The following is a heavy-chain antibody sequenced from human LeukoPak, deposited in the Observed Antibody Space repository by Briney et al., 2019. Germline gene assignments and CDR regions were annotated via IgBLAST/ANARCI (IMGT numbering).Heavy chain of an antibody. J-gene: IGHJ3*02. CDR1: GFTFSSYW. CDR3: ARVGSTDGPHAFDI. V-gene: IGHV3-74*01. CDR2: INSDGRMT. Sequence: SGGSVRLSCAASGFTFSSYWMDWVRQAPGKGLVWVSGINSDGRMTRYAESVKGRFTISRDNAKNTLYLQMNSLRAEDTSVYYCARVGSTDGPHAFDIWGQGTMVTVSS. D-gene: IGHD2-21*02.